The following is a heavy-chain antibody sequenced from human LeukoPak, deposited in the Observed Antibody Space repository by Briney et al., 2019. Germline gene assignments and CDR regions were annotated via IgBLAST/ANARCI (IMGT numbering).Heavy chain of an antibody. D-gene: IGHD3-16*01. CDR2: INAGNGNT. V-gene: IGHV1-3*01. J-gene: IGHJ5*02. Sequence: ASVKVSCKASGYTFTSYAMHWVRQAPGQRLEWMGWINAGNGNTKYSQKFQGRVTITRDTSASTAYMELSSLRSEDTAVYYCARVLPLGGHTSDPGWFDPWGQGTLVTVSS. CDR3: ARVLPLGGHTSDPGWFDP. CDR1: GYTFTSYA.